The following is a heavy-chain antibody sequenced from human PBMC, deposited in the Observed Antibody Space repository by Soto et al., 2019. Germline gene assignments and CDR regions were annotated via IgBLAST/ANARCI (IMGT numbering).Heavy chain of an antibody. J-gene: IGHJ5*02. D-gene: IGHD2-15*01. CDR3: ASGSGYCSGGSCYGAHNWFDP. V-gene: IGHV4-59*12. CDR2: IYYSGST. Sequence: SETLSLTCTVSGVSISSYYWSWIRQPPGKGLEWIGYIYYSGSTNYNPSLKSRVTISVDTSKNQFSLKLSSVTAADTAVYYCASGSGYCSGGSCYGAHNWFDPWGQGTLVTVSS. CDR1: GVSISSYY.